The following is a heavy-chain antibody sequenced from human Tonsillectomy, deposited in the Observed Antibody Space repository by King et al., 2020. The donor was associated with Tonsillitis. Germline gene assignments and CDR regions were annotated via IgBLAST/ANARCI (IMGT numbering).Heavy chain of an antibody. D-gene: IGHD2/OR15-2a*01. V-gene: IGHV4-61*02. CDR1: GGSISSGSYY. CDR3: AREYYAVGFDP. J-gene: IGHJ5*02. CDR2: IYTSGST. Sequence: VPLQESGPGLVKPSQTLSLTCTVSGGSISSGSYYWSWIRQPAGKGLEWIGRIYTSGSTNYNPSLKSRVTMSLDTSKNQFSLKLNSVTAADTAVYYCAREYYAVGFDPWGQGTLVTVSS.